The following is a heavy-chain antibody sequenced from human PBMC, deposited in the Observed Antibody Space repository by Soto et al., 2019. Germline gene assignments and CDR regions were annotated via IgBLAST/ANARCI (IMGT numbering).Heavy chain of an antibody. D-gene: IGHD3-16*02. V-gene: IGHV3-7*01. J-gene: IGHJ4*02. Sequence: GLSXRLSCRTAVLIFLTYLVSLFRHAPGKGLEFVANIKTDGSDEYYADSVIGRFTISRYNTKNSLYLKMNSLRADDTAMYYCANYNDSNSENYRFRQWGQGTLVNV. CDR1: VLIFLTYL. CDR3: ANYNDSNSENYRFRQ. CDR2: IKTDGSDE.